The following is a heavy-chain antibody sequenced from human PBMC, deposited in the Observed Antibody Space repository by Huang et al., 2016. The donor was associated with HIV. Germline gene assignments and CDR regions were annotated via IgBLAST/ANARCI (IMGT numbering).Heavy chain of an antibody. Sequence: QVRLEQWGQGLLKPSATLSLTCAVSGASFNTYYWSWVRQSSAKGLELSGEIKPGGSTDNNPSLKSGVTRTGDTSKNEFYLKLRAMTAAGAARDDCARMPTPSYYDTWSLSPVEEDFFYYNLDVWGQGTPVSVSS. CDR3: ARMPTPSYYDTWSLSPVEEDFFYYNLDV. V-gene: IGHV4-34*02. CDR1: GASFNTYY. J-gene: IGHJ6*02. CDR2: IKPGGST. D-gene: IGHD3-3*01.